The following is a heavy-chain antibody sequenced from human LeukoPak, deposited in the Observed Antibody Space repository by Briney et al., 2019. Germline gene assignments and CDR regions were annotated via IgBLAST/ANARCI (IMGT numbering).Heavy chain of an antibody. V-gene: IGHV3-53*01. CDR3: VHGWASYGSGSSEFFDY. J-gene: IGHJ4*02. Sequence: PGGSLRLSCAASGFTVSSNYMSWVRQAPGKGLVYVSVLYHDGGTYSADSVKGRFTISRDSSKNTLYLQMNSLRVEDTAVYYCVHGWASYGSGSSEFFDYWGQGSLVTVSS. CDR2: LYHDGGT. CDR1: GFTVSSNY. D-gene: IGHD3-10*01.